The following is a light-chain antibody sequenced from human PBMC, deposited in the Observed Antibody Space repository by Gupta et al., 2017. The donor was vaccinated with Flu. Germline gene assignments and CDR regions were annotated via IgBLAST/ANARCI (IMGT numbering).Light chain of an antibody. CDR3: QQYDDLFSLT. J-gene: IGKJ4*01. V-gene: IGKV1-33*01. Sequence: SSLSESVGGRVTITCQASQDITTYLSWYQQKPGKAPKLLIYGASILQTAVPSRFSGSGSGTDFTFTISSLQPEDIATYYCQQYDDLFSLTFGGGTKVEI. CDR1: QDITTY. CDR2: GAS.